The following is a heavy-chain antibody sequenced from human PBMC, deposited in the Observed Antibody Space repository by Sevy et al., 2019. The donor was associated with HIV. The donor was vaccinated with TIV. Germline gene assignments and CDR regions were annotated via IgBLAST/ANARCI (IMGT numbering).Heavy chain of an antibody. CDR3: ARRPQWQGPSFDS. CDR1: GASMRSSHY. V-gene: IGHV4-39*01. CDR2: IYNGGST. D-gene: IGHD6-19*01. J-gene: IGHJ4*02. Sequence: SETLSLTCTVSGASMRSSHYWAWIRQPPGKGLVWVASIYNGGSTYYNPSLKARLTISIDTSKNKFSLNLNSVTAPDTAIYYCARRPQWQGPSFDSWGPGTLVTVSS.